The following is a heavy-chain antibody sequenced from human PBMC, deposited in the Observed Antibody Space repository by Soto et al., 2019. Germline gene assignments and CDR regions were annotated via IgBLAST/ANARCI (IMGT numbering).Heavy chain of an antibody. D-gene: IGHD6-13*01. J-gene: IGHJ4*02. CDR3: AIPLPKQQLVRGAFDH. CDR2: SIPVFGTA. Sequence: QVQLVQSGAEVKKPGSSVKLSCKTSGGTFRNYAINWVRQAPGQGLEWMGGSIPVFGTANYAQTFQGRFTITADGSTSTAHMEFSSLRSEDTAVYYCAIPLPKQQLVRGAFDHWGQGTLVTVAS. CDR1: GGTFRNYA. V-gene: IGHV1-69*01.